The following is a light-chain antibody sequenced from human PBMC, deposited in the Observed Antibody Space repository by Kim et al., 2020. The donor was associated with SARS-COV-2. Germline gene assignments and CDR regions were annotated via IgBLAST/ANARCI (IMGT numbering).Light chain of an antibody. CDR1: QYIRNF. Sequence: QASQYIRNFLNWYQQKPGKAAKLLIYDASTLAGGVASRFSAGGSGTSLTFTISSLQPEDAATYYCQQCYRCPPTFGQGTKVEIK. J-gene: IGKJ1*01. V-gene: IGKV1-33*01. CDR2: DAS. CDR3: QQCYRCPPT.